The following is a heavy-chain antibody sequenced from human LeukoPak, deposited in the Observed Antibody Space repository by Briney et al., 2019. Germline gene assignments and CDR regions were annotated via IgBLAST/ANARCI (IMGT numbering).Heavy chain of an antibody. J-gene: IGHJ5*02. CDR1: GFTFSNYW. CDR3: VRGTSGTVVRGVAWAWFDP. D-gene: IGHD3-10*01. CDR2: IKPDGSGN. Sequence: GGSLRLSCVASGFTFSNYWMTWVRQAPGKGLEWVANIKPDGSGNHFVDSVRGRFTIARDNAKDSLYLQMSSLRAEDTAVYYCVRGTSGTVVRGVAWAWFDPWGQGTLVTVSS. V-gene: IGHV3-7*05.